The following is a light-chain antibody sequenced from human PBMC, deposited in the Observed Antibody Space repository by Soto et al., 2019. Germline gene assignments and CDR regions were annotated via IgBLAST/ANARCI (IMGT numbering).Light chain of an antibody. J-gene: IGKJ5*01. Sequence: EIVMTESPSTLSVSPGERSTLSCMASQSVSSNLAWYQHKPGQAPRLLIYGASNRAAGIPDRFGGSGSGTDFTLTISRLEPEDFAVYYCQQYGSSPQITFGQGTRLEIK. CDR1: QSVSSN. V-gene: IGKV3-20*01. CDR3: QQYGSSPQIT. CDR2: GAS.